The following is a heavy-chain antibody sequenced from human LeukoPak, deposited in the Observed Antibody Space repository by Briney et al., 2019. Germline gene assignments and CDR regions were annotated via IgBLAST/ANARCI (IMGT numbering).Heavy chain of an antibody. Sequence: SETLSLTCTVSAYSIGSGYYWGWIRQPPGKGLEWIGTIYRSGSTYYNPSLKSRVTMSIDTSKNQFSLKLSSVTAADTAVYYCARLSSSGWYVSFDYWGQGTLVTVSS. V-gene: IGHV4-38-2*02. CDR3: ARLSSSGWYVSFDY. J-gene: IGHJ4*02. CDR1: AYSIGSGYY. D-gene: IGHD6-19*01. CDR2: IYRSGST.